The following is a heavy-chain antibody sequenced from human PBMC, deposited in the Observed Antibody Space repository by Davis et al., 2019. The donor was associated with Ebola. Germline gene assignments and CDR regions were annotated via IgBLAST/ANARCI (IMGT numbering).Heavy chain of an antibody. D-gene: IGHD3-9*01. J-gene: IGHJ6*02. Sequence: ASVKVSCKASGYTFTGYYMHWVRQAPGQGLEWMGWINPNSGGTNYAQKFQGWVTMTRDTSISTAYMELSRLRSDDTAVYYCARLRYFDWLPTTDYGMDVWGQGTTVTVSS. V-gene: IGHV1-2*04. CDR3: ARLRYFDWLPTTDYGMDV. CDR2: INPNSGGT. CDR1: GYTFTGYY.